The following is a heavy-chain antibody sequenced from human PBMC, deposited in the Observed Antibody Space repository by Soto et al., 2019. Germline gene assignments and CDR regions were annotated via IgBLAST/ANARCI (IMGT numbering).Heavy chain of an antibody. CDR3: ASGYCSTTSCPGRVGYFDN. CDR2: VYYSGST. J-gene: IGHJ4*02. D-gene: IGHD2-2*03. Sequence: QLQLRESGPGLVKPSETLSLTCTVSGGSISSRNYYWGWIRQPPGKGLEWIGSVYYSGSTYYNPSRKSRVTISVDTSKNKFSLKVNSVTAAETAVYYCASGYCSTTSCPGRVGYFDNWGQGTLVIVPS. V-gene: IGHV4-39*01. CDR1: GGSISSRNYY.